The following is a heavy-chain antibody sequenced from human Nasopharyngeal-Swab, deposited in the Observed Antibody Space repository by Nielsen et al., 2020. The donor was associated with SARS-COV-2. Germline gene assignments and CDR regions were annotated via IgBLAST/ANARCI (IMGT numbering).Heavy chain of an antibody. CDR3: ASPVFGVVSDAFDL. CDR1: GIFVSGNY. CDR2: VYSGGRT. V-gene: IGHV3-53*01. Sequence: GGSLRLSCAASGIFVSGNYMNWVRQAPGMGLEWVSVVYSGGRTFYADSVKGRFTISRDNSKNTLYLQMNNLRPEDTAMYYCASPVFGVVSDAFDLWGQGTMATVSS. D-gene: IGHD3-3*01. J-gene: IGHJ3*01.